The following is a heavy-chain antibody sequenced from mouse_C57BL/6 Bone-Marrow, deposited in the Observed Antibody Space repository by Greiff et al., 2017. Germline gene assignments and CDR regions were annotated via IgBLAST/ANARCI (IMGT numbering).Heavy chain of an antibody. CDR1: GFTFSSYA. V-gene: IGHV5-9-1*02. CDR3: TRDRGGHGGFAY. CDR2: ISSGGDYI. Sequence: EVMLVESGEGLVKPGGSLKLSCAASGFTFSSYAMSWVRQTPEKRLEWVAYISSGGDYIYYADTVKGRFTISRDNARNTLYLQMSSLKSEDTAMYYCTRDRGGHGGFAYWGQGTLVTVSA. J-gene: IGHJ3*01. D-gene: IGHD1-1*02.